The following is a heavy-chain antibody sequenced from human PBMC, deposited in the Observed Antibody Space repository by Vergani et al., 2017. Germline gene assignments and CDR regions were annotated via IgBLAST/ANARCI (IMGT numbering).Heavy chain of an antibody. CDR3: ARSYYIAARSVYYYMDG. D-gene: IGHD6-13*01. V-gene: IGHV3-23*04. CDR1: GFSFTTYA. J-gene: IGHJ6*03. CDR2: ISGSGGST. Sequence: VHLVESGGGVVQPGRSLRLSCAASGFSFTTYAMSWVRQAPGKGLEWVAGISGSGGSTYYASSVKGRFTIARDSSKNTLYLQMNSLSAGDTAVYYCARSYYIAARSVYYYMDGWGKGTTVTVSS.